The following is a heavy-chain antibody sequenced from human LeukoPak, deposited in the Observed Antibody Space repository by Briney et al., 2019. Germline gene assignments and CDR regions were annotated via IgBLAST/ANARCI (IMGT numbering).Heavy chain of an antibody. Sequence: ASVKVSFKASGYTFTSYDINWVRQATGQGLEWMGWMNPNSGNTGYAQKFQGRVTITRNTSISTAYMELSSLRSEATAVYSYSRARGGSRFDYRGQGTLVTVSS. J-gene: IGHJ4*02. CDR1: GYTFTSYD. V-gene: IGHV1-8*03. CDR2: MNPNSGNT. D-gene: IGHD4-23*01. CDR3: SRARGGSRFDY.